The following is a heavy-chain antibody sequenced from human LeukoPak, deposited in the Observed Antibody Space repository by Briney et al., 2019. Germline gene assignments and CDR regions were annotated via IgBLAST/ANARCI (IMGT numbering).Heavy chain of an antibody. V-gene: IGHV4-34*01. Sequence: PLETLSLTCAVYGGSFSGYYWSWIRQPPGKGLEWIGEINHSGSTNYNPSLKSRVTISVDTSKNQFSLKLSSVTAADTAVYYCARGYSSSWYRGYFDYWGQGTLVTVSS. CDR2: INHSGST. J-gene: IGHJ4*02. CDR3: ARGYSSSWYRGYFDY. D-gene: IGHD6-13*01. CDR1: GGSFSGYY.